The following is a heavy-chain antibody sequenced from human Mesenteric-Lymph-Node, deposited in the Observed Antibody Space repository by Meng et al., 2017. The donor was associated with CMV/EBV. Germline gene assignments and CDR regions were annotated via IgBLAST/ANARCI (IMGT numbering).Heavy chain of an antibody. D-gene: IGHD6-13*01. Sequence: RATCNSIRPSPSSGLDCLGRTYSLSRCFHAYPPSVRSPISLTADTSKKHLSLKLNSVTPEDTALYFCARDTRKYSQYNSWYYFDYWGQGTLVTVSS. V-gene: IGHV6-1*01. J-gene: IGHJ4*02. CDR3: ARDTRKYSQYNSWYYFDY. CDR1: RAT. CDR2: TYSLSRCFH.